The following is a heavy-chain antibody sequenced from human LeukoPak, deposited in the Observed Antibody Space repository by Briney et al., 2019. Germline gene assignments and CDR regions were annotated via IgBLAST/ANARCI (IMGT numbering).Heavy chain of an antibody. D-gene: IGHD1/OR15-1a*01. V-gene: IGHV3-33*06. CDR2: VWYDGSTR. J-gene: IGHJ5*02. CDR1: GFTFNNYH. Sequence: GGSLRLSCAASGFTFNNYHMHWVRQAPGQGLQWVAVVWYDGSTRYYADSVKGRFTISRDNSNNMLYLQMNSLRAEDTAVYYCAKDLGGNSIRPFDPWGQGTLVTVSS. CDR3: AKDLGGNSIRPFDP.